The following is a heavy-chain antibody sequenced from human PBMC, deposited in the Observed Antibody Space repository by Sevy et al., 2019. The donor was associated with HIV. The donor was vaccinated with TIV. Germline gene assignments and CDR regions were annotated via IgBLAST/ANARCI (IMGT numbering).Heavy chain of an antibody. CDR3: AGFHYGGNSGLDY. V-gene: IGHV4-34*01. J-gene: IGHJ4*02. Sequence: SETLSLTCAVYGGSFSGYYWSWIRQPPGKGLEWIGEINHSGSTNYNPSLKSRVTISVDTSKNQFSLKLSSVTAADTAVYYCAGFHYGGNSGLDYWGQGTLVTVSS. CDR1: GGSFSGYY. D-gene: IGHD4-17*01. CDR2: INHSGST.